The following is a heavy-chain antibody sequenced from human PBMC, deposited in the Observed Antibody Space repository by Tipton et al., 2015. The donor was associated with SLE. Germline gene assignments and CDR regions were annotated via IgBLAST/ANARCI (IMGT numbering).Heavy chain of an antibody. V-gene: IGHV4-38-2*01. Sequence: TLSLTCAVSGYSISSGYYCGWIRPPTGKGLEWIGSINHSGRNYYNPSLKNRFTMSLYTSKNQFSLKLSSVTAADTAVYYCARRDAFDIWGQGTMVTGSS. CDR1: GYSISSGYY. J-gene: IGHJ3*02. CDR3: ARRDAFDI. CDR2: INHSGRN.